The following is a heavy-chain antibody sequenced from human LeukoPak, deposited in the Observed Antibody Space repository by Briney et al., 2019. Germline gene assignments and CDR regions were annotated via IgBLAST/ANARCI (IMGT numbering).Heavy chain of an antibody. CDR2: INWNGGST. D-gene: IGHD6-19*01. CDR1: GFTFDDYG. J-gene: IGHJ4*02. V-gene: IGHV3-20*04. CDR3: AKVYSSGWYYFDY. Sequence: GGSLRLSCAASGFTFDDYGMSWVRQAAGKGLEWVSGINWNGGSTGYADSVKGRLTISRDNAKNSLYLQMNSLRVEDTALYYCAKVYSSGWYYFDYWGQGTLVTVSS.